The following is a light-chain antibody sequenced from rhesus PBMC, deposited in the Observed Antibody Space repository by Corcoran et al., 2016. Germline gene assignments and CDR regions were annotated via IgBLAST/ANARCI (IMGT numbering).Light chain of an antibody. J-gene: IGKJ2*01. Sequence: TVLTQSPATLSLSPGERATLSCRASQSVSSSLAWYQQKPGQAPSLLIYDISSRATGIPDRLSGSGSGTYFTLTIRSLEPEDVGVYYCQQYSNWPYSFGQGTKVEIK. CDR2: DIS. CDR3: QQYSNWPYS. CDR1: QSVSSS. V-gene: IGKV3-35*01.